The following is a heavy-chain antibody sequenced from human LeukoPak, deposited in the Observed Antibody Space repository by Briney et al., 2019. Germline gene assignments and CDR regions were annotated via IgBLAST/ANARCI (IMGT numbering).Heavy chain of an antibody. V-gene: IGHV4-34*01. D-gene: IGHD3-22*01. CDR2: INHSGST. CDR1: GGSFSGYY. J-gene: IGHJ4*02. CDR3: ARSFSGYFDY. Sequence: SETLSLTCAVYGGSFSGYYWSWIRQPPGKGLEWIGGINHSGSTNYNPSLKSRVTISVDTSKNQFSLKLSSVAAADTAVYYCARSFSGYFDYWGQGTLVTVSS.